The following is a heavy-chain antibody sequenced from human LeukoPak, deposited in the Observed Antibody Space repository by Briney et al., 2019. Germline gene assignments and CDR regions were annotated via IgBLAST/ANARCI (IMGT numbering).Heavy chain of an antibody. V-gene: IGHV3-7*04. CDR2: IKEDGSAQ. J-gene: IGHJ4*02. CDR3: AKDDDGYY. D-gene: IGHD3-3*01. Sequence: GSLRLSCAASGFTFRGSWMSWLSQTPEKGLEWVANIKEDGSAQYYVDSVKGRFTISRDNAKNSLYLQMNDLTAEDTAIYYCAKDDDGYYWGQGVLVTVSS. CDR1: GFTFRGSW.